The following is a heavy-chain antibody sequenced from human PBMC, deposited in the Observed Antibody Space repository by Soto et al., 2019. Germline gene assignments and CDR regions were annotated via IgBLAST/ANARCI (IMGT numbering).Heavy chain of an antibody. CDR1: GFTFNYHA. V-gene: IGHV3-30-3*01. D-gene: IGHD3-3*01. CDR2: ISYDGDNK. J-gene: IGHJ6*02. CDR3: ARGTTTSDFSAMDV. Sequence: QVQLVESGGGVVQPGRSLRLSCAASGFTFNYHALNWVRQAPGKGLEWVAVISYDGDNKYIAESVKGRFTISRDNSKNTVSLQMNSLRTEDTAMYFCARGTTTSDFSAMDVWAKGPRSPSP.